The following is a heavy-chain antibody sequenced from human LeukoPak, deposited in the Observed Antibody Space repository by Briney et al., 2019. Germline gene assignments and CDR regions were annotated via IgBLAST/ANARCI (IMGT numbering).Heavy chain of an antibody. CDR2: IYHSGST. CDR3: ARLGHGAFDY. D-gene: IGHD3-16*01. Sequence: PSETLSLTCTVSGGSISSFYWCWIRQPPGKGLEWIGEIYHSGSTNYNPSLKSRVTISVDKSKNQFSLKLSSVTAADTAVYYGARLGHGAFDYWGQGTLVTVSS. CDR1: GGSISSFY. J-gene: IGHJ4*02. V-gene: IGHV4-59*12.